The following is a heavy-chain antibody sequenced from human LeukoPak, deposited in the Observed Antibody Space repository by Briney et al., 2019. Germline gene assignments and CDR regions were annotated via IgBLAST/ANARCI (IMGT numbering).Heavy chain of an antibody. D-gene: IGHD1-26*01. J-gene: IGHJ4*02. V-gene: IGHV3-23*01. CDR2: ISGSGGNT. CDR3: AKDGDGGSYYVLFDY. CDR1: GFTFSSYS. Sequence: GGSLRLSCAASGFTFSSYSMSWVRQAPGKGLEWVSVISGSGGNTYYADSVKGRFTISRDNSKSTLFLQMNSLRDEDTAVYYCAKDGDGGSYYVLFDYWGQGALVTVSS.